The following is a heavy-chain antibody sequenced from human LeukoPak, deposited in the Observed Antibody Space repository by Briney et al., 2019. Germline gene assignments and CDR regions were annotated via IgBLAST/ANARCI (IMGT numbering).Heavy chain of an antibody. CDR2: IYPGDSDT. CDR3: ARPPDYYDSSGPYYFDY. V-gene: IGHV5-51*01. CDR1: GFSFTSYW. Sequence: GESLKISCKGSGFSFTSYWIGWVRQMPGKGLEWMGIIYPGDSDTRYSPSFQGQVTISADKSISTAYLQWSSLKDSDTAMYYCARPPDYYDSSGPYYFDYWGQGTLVTVSS. J-gene: IGHJ4*02. D-gene: IGHD3-22*01.